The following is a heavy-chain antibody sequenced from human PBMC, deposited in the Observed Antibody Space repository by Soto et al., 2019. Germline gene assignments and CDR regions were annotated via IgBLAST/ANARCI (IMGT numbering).Heavy chain of an antibody. D-gene: IGHD6-19*01. CDR3: TTDPRYDIAVAGTSPRAFEFDY. CDR2: IKSKTGGGTT. V-gene: IGHV3-15*07. J-gene: IGHJ4*02. Sequence: PGASLRLSCAASGFTFSNAWMNWVRQAPGKGLEWVGRIKSKTGGGTTDYAAPVKGRFTISRDDSKNTLYLQMNSLKTEDTAVYYCTTDPRYDIAVAGTSPRAFEFDYWGQGTLVTVSS. CDR1: GFTFSNAW.